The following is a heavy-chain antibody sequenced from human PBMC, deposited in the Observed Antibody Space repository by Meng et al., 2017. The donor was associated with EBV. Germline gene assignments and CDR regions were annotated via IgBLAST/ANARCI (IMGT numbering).Heavy chain of an antibody. Sequence: QGQPVQSGAEVKKPGAPGKVSCKASGYTFTGYYMHWVRQAPGQGLEWMGRINPNSGGTNYAQKFQGRVTMTRDTSISTAYMELSRLRSDDTAVYYCARVGIAVAGTGDYWGQGTLVTVSS. CDR1: GYTFTGYY. CDR2: INPNSGGT. J-gene: IGHJ4*02. CDR3: ARVGIAVAGTGDY. V-gene: IGHV1-2*06. D-gene: IGHD6-19*01.